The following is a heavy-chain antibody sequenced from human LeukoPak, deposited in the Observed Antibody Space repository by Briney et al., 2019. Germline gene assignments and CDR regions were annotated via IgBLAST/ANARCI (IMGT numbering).Heavy chain of an antibody. CDR3: AKDDDWGRFNH. Sequence: GGSLRLSCAASGFTFSSYAMSWVRQAPGKGLEWVSGISPRGDITYYKDSVRGRFTISRDNFKNTVSLQLNSLRAEDTAMYYCAKDDDWGRFNHWGQGTLVTVSS. J-gene: IGHJ1*01. CDR2: ISPRGDIT. D-gene: IGHD3-16*01. V-gene: IGHV3-23*01. CDR1: GFTFSSYA.